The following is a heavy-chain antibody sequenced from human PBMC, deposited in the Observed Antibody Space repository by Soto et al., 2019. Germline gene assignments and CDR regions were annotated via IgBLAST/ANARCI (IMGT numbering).Heavy chain of an antibody. J-gene: IGHJ5*02. D-gene: IGHD1-26*01. V-gene: IGHV3-23*01. CDR3: VRTIVGATKGGWFDP. CDR1: GFPFSSYT. CDR2: FSGRDATT. Sequence: GGSLRLSCAASGFPFSSYTMSWVRQAPGKGLEWVSSFSGRDATTYYADSVKGRFTISRDNSKNTLYLQMNSLRAEDTALYFCVRTIVGATKGGWFDPWGQGALVTVSS.